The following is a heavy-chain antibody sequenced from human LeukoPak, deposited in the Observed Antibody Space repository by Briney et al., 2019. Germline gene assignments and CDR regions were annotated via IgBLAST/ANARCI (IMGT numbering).Heavy chain of an antibody. V-gene: IGHV3-30*02. CDR2: IRYDGSDK. Sequence: GGSLRLSCAASGFTFSNYGLHWVRQAPGKGLDWVAFIRYDGSDKFYADSVKGRFTISGDNSKNTLYLQLNSLRVEDTAVYYCAKVSGTSYYYYYMDVWGKGTTVTVSS. CDR3: AKVSGTSYYYYYMDV. D-gene: IGHD5-12*01. CDR1: GFTFSNYG. J-gene: IGHJ6*03.